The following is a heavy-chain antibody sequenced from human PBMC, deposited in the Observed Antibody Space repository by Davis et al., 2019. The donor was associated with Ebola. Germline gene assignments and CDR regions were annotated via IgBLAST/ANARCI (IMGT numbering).Heavy chain of an antibody. CDR3: ARDRSGYYGSAYYFDH. Sequence: PGGSLRLSCAVSGFTFRSYWMSWVRQTPGKGLEWVANIKQDGSAENYVDSVKGRFSISRDNTKNSLYLQMASLRVEDTAVYYCARDRSGYYGSAYYFDHWGQGTQVTVSS. CDR1: GFTFRSYW. D-gene: IGHD3-10*01. CDR2: IKQDGSAE. J-gene: IGHJ4*02. V-gene: IGHV3-7*01.